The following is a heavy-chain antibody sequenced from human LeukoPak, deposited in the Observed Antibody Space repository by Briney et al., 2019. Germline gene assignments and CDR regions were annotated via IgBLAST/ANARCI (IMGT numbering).Heavy chain of an antibody. Sequence: PGRSLRLSCAASGFTFSTYAXXWVRQGPGXGLEWVAVISYDGSNKFYADSVRGRFTISRDNSKNTLYLQMSSLSAEDTAVYYCARTTTPHYYGSGSYALGYWGQGTLVTVPS. D-gene: IGHD3-10*01. CDR1: GFTFSTYA. CDR2: ISYDGSNK. J-gene: IGHJ4*02. CDR3: ARTTTPHYYGSGSYALGY. V-gene: IGHV3-30-3*01.